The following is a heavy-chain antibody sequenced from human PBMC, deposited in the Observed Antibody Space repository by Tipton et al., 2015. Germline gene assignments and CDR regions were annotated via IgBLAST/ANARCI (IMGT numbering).Heavy chain of an antibody. CDR1: GGSISSSSYY. D-gene: IGHD3-3*01. V-gene: IGHV4-39*07. CDR3: ARDLEHGMDV. Sequence: TLSLTCTVSGGSISSSSYYWGWIRQPPGKGLELIGSIYYSGSTYYNPSLKSRVTISVDTSKNQFSLKLTSVTAADTAVYYCARDLEHGMDVWGQGTLVTVSS. CDR2: IYYSGST. J-gene: IGHJ6*02.